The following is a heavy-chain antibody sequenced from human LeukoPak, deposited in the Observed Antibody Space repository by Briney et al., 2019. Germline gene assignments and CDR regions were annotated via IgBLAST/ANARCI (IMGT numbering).Heavy chain of an antibody. J-gene: IGHJ2*01. CDR1: GFXXXXXX. V-gene: IGHV3-21*04. CDR2: IGLSGGSI. CDR3: ARLAGSRSPWYLDI. Sequence: GGSLRLSCAASGFXXXXXXXXXVXXXXXKXXEXVXSIGLSGGSIFYADSVKGRFSISRDNAKTSLYLQMNSLRDDDTAIYYCARLAGSRSPWYLDIWGRGTLVTVSS. D-gene: IGHD6-19*01.